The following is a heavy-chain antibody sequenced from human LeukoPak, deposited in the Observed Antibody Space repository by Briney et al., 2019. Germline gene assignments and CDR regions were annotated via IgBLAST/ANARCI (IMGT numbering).Heavy chain of an antibody. CDR3: ARDPTGTGSPYNWFDP. CDR2: IIPILGIA. V-gene: IGHV1-69*04. D-gene: IGHD3-10*01. Sequence: GASVKVSCKASGGTFSSYAISWVRQAHGQGLEWMGRIIPILGIANYAQKFQGRVTITADKSTSTAYMELSGLRSEDTAVYYCARDPTGTGSPYNWFDPWGQGTLVTVSS. J-gene: IGHJ5*02. CDR1: GGTFSSYA.